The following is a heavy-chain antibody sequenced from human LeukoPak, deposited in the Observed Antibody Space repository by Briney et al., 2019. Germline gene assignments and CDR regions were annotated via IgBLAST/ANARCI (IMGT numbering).Heavy chain of an antibody. Sequence: GGSLRPSCAASGFTVSSNYMSWVRQAPGKGLEWVSVIYSGGSTYYADSVKGRFIISRDNSKSTLYLQMNSPRAEDTAVYYCARESLSSGSYSNWGQGTLVTVSS. J-gene: IGHJ4*02. CDR3: ARESLSSGSYSN. CDR2: IYSGGST. V-gene: IGHV3-53*01. D-gene: IGHD3-10*01. CDR1: GFTVSSNY.